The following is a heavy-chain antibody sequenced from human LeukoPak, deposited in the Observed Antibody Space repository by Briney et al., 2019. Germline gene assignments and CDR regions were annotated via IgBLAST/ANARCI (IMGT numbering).Heavy chain of an antibody. J-gene: IGHJ1*01. CDR3: AQKAPYSPGYSQH. CDR1: GGSITSYF. CDR2: IYHSGTT. Sequence: PSETLSLTCTVSGGSITSYFWTWIRQPPGKGLEWIGYIYHSGTTNYTPSLKSRVSISADTSKNQFSLKLSPVTAADTAVYYCAQKAPYSPGYSQHWGQGTLVTVSS. V-gene: IGHV4-59*01. D-gene: IGHD2-15*01.